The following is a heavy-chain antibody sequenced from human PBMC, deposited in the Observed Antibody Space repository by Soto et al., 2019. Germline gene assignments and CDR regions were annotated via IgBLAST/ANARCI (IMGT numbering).Heavy chain of an antibody. CDR3: ARDGVVPHGMDV. D-gene: IGHD2-8*02. V-gene: IGHV4-4*07. CDR1: GGSVTSYY. CDR2: IYTSGNT. J-gene: IGHJ6*02. Sequence: QVQLQESDPGLVKPSETLSLTCTVSGGSVTSYYWSWIRQPAGRGLDWIGRIYTSGNTDYNPSLKSRVTMSIATSKNQFSLKLNSVTAADTAVYYCARDGVVPHGMDVWGQGTTVTVYS.